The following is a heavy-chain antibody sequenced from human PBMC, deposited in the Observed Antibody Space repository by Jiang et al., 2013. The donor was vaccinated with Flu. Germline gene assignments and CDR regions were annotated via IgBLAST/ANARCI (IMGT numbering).Heavy chain of an antibody. J-gene: IGHJ4*02. CDR3: ARGARGYTYGSLDY. CDR1: GDRVSSNSAA. V-gene: IGHV6-1*01. CDR2: TYYRSKWYN. D-gene: IGHD5-18*01. Sequence: SQTLSLTCAISGDRVSSNSAAWNWIRQSPSRGLEWLGRTYYRSKWYNDYAASVKSRMTINPDTSKNQFSLQLNSVTPEDTAVYYCARGARGYTYGSLDYWGQGISVTVSS.